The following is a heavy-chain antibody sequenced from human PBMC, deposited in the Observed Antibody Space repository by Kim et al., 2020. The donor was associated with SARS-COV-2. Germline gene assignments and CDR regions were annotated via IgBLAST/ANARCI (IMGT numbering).Heavy chain of an antibody. CDR3: ARIGTLGIFGRVIYY. Sequence: GGSLRLSCAASGFTFSSYSMNWVRQAPGKGLEWVSSISSSGRDTFYADSVKGRFTISRDNAKNSLYLQMNSLRAEDTAVYYCARIGTLGIFGRVIYY. CDR2: ISSSGRDT. V-gene: IGHV3-21*04. D-gene: IGHD3-3*01. CDR1: GFTFSSYS. J-gene: IGHJ6*01.